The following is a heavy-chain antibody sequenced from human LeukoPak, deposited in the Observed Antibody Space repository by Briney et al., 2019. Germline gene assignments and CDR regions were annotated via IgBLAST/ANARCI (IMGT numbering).Heavy chain of an antibody. D-gene: IGHD1-14*01. CDR3: ARAAVLSGPDYYYYMDV. CDR1: GYTFTSYG. CDR2: ISAYNGNT. J-gene: IGHJ6*03. V-gene: IGHV1-18*01. Sequence: ASVKVSCKASGYTFTSYGISWVLQAPGQGLEWMGWISAYNGNTNYAQKLQGRVTMTADTSTSTAYMELRSLRSDDTAVYYCARAAVLSGPDYYYYMDVWGKGTTVTVSS.